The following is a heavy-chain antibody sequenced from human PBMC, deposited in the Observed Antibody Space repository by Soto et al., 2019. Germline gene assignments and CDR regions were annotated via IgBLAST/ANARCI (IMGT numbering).Heavy chain of an antibody. CDR3: AKELTYDPSGSSPYYFDY. Sequence: PRLSCAASGFTFSSYGMHWVRQAPGKGLEWVAVISYDGSNKYYADSVKGRFTISRDNSKNTLYLQMNSLRAEDTAVYYCAKELTYDPSGSSPYYFDYRGQGTLVTGSS. V-gene: IGHV3-30*18. CDR2: ISYDGSNK. D-gene: IGHD3-22*01. J-gene: IGHJ4*02. CDR1: GFTFSSYG.